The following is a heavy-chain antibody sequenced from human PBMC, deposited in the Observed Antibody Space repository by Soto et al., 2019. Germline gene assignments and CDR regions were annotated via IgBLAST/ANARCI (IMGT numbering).Heavy chain of an antibody. CDR1: GFSFNNYA. CDR2: CSAGGRE. D-gene: IGHD4-17*01. CDR3: AKASLPEHYCDTLFDS. Sequence: EVQLLESGGALVRPGGSLRLSCAASGFSFNNYALSWVRQAPGKWLEWVSTCSAGGREYDAASGQGPFTIARDSSQATVHLQIRVLRPEDTDVSYCAKASLPEHYCDTLFDSWGQGTRVTVSS. V-gene: IGHV3-23*01. J-gene: IGHJ4*02.